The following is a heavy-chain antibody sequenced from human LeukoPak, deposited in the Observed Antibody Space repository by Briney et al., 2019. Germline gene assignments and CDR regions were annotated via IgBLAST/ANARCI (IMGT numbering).Heavy chain of an antibody. Sequence: GSLRLSCAASGFTFSIYSMNWVRQAPGKGLEWVSSISSSSSYIYYADSMKGGFTISRDNAKNSLYLQMNSLRAEDTAVYYCAREEYGGAADYWGQGTLVTVSS. CDR3: AREEYGGAADY. D-gene: IGHD3-16*01. J-gene: IGHJ4*02. CDR1: GFTFSIYS. V-gene: IGHV3-21*01. CDR2: ISSSSSYI.